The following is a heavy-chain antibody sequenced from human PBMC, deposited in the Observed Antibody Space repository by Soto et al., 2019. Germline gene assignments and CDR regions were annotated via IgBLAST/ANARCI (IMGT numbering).Heavy chain of an antibody. J-gene: IGHJ4*01. CDR1: GFTFSNAW. D-gene: IGHD5-18*01. V-gene: IGHV3-15*07. CDR2: IKSKTDGGTT. CDR3: TTDSYSTTIDGHVDY. Sequence: GWSLRLSCAASGFTFSNAWINWVRQAPGKGLEWVGRIKSKTDGGTTDFDARVKGRFAISRDDSKDIVYLQMNSLKTEDTSIYYCTTDSYSTTIDGHVDYWGHGTLLTVSS.